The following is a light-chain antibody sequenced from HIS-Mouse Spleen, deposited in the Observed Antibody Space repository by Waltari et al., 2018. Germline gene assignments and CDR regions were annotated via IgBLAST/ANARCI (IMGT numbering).Light chain of an antibody. CDR2: GKN. Sequence: SSELTQDPAVSVALGQTVRITCQGDSLRSYYASWYQQKPGQAPVLVIYGKNNRPSGFPERFSGSSSGNTAALTIPGAQAEDEADYYCNSRDSSGNHLVFGGGTKLTVL. CDR1: SLRSYY. J-gene: IGLJ3*02. CDR3: NSRDSSGNHLV. V-gene: IGLV3-19*01.